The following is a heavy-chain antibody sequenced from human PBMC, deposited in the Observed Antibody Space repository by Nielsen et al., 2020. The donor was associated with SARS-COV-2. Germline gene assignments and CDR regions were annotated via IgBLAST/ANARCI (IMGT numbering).Heavy chain of an antibody. D-gene: IGHD2-15*01. V-gene: IGHV3-20*04. CDR1: GFTFDDYG. Sequence: GESLKISCAASGFTFDDYGMSWVRQAPGKGLEWVSGINWNGGSTGYADSVKGRFTISRDNSKNTLYLQMNSLRSEDTAVYYCATGPVSGINWFDPWGQGTLVTVSS. J-gene: IGHJ5*02. CDR3: ATGPVSGINWFDP. CDR2: INWNGGST.